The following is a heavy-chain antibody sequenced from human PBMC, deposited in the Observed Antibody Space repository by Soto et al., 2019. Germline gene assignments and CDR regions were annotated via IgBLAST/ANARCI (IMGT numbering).Heavy chain of an antibody. CDR3: ASGYGSGSYYQYYYYGMDV. D-gene: IGHD3-10*01. Sequence: PSETLSLTCTVSGGSISSGGYYWSWIRQYPGKGLEWIGYLDYSGSTYYNPSLKSRLTISVDTSKNQFSLKLSSVTAADTAVYYCASGYGSGSYYQYYYYGMDVWGQGTTVTVSS. J-gene: IGHJ6*02. V-gene: IGHV4-31*03. CDR2: LDYSGST. CDR1: GGSISSGGYY.